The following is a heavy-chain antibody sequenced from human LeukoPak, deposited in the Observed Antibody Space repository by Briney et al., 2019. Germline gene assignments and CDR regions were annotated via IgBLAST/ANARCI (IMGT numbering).Heavy chain of an antibody. CDR1: GYTFTAYY. J-gene: IGHJ3*02. D-gene: IGHD4-17*01. Sequence: GASVKVSCKASGYTFTAYYMHWVRQAPGQGLEWMGWINPNSGGTNYAQKFQGRVTMTSDTSISTAYMELSRLRFDDTAVYYCARPRDYGDYDAFDIWGQGTMVTVSS. V-gene: IGHV1-2*02. CDR3: ARPRDYGDYDAFDI. CDR2: INPNSGGT.